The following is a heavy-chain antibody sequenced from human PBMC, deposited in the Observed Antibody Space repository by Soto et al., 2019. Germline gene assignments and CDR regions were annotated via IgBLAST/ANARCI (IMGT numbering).Heavy chain of an antibody. J-gene: IGHJ4*02. CDR2: IFSNDEK. D-gene: IGHD3-3*01. CDR3: DRLLNFGVVRYFDY. CDR1: GFSRSNARMG. V-gene: IGHV2-26*01. Sequence: QVTLKESGPVLVKPTDTLTLTCTVSGFSRSNARMGLSWIRQPPGKALDWLAHIFSNDEKSYCTSLKSRLTISKDTSKSQVVLTMTNMDHVDTAKYYCDRLLNFGVVRYFDYWGQGTLVTVSS.